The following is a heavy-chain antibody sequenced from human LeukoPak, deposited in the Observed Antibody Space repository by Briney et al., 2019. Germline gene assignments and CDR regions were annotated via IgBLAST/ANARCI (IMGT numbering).Heavy chain of an antibody. CDR2: IDPHSGGT. V-gene: IGHV1-2*02. CDR3: AREYYDTSGRKYPFDI. D-gene: IGHD3-22*01. J-gene: IGHJ3*02. Sequence: ASVKVSCKASAYTFTDYYMSWVRQAPGQGLEWMGWIDPHSGGTKYAQKFQGRVTMTTDTSISTAYVELSRLRSDDTAVYYCAREYYDTSGRKYPFDIWAKGQWSPSLQ. CDR1: AYTFTDYY.